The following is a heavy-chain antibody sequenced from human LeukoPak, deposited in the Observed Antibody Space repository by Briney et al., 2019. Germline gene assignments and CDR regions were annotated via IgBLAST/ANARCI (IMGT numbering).Heavy chain of an antibody. V-gene: IGHV3-48*04. CDR3: ARDHNWAFDS. J-gene: IGHJ4*02. Sequence: HPGGSLRLSCAASGFTFSDYSMNWVRRAPGRGLEWISYIGLASGFVSYADSVKGRFSISGDTARNSVYLQMSSLRAEDTAVYYCARDHNWAFDSWGQGTLVTVSS. CDR1: GFTFSDYS. D-gene: IGHD1-20*01. CDR2: IGLASGFV.